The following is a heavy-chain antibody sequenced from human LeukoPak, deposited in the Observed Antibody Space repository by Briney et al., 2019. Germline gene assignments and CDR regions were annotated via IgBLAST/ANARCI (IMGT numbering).Heavy chain of an antibody. CDR2: IYSGGTT. J-gene: IGHJ4*02. D-gene: IGHD3-22*01. Sequence: PSETLSLTCTVSGGSISSSSYYWGWIRQPPGKGLEWVSVIYSGGTTYYADSVKGRFTISRDNSKNTLFLQMNGLRAEDTAVYYCARDCSDSSSDYYPLGYWGQGTLVTVSS. CDR3: ARDCSDSSSDYYPLGY. CDR1: GGSISSSSYY. V-gene: IGHV3-66*01.